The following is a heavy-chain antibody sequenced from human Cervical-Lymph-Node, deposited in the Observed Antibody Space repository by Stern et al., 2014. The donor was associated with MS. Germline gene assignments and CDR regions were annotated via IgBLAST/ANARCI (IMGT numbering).Heavy chain of an antibody. CDR1: CYTFTSYG. J-gene: IGHJ4*02. CDR3: ARVTREYYYGSGSY. CDR2: IRAYNGNT. Sequence: EQLAESGAEVKNPGASGKVSCKASCYTFTSYGISCVRQAPGQGLEWMGWIRAYNGNTNYAQKLQGRVTMTTDTSTSTAYMELRSLRSDDTAVYYCARVTREYYYGSGSYWGQGTLVTVSA. D-gene: IGHD3-10*01. V-gene: IGHV1-18*01.